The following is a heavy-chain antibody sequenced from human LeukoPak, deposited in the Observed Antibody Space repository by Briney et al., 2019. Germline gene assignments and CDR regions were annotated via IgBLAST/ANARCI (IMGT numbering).Heavy chain of an antibody. J-gene: IGHJ4*02. CDR3: LRDASGWFLGVQEFHF. CDR1: GYTFTSYD. D-gene: IGHD6-19*01. CDR2: ISGHSGDT. Sequence: ASVKVSCKASGYTFTSYDINWVRQAPGQGLEWMGWISGHSGDTQYARKFQGRVTLTTDSSTNTAYMDLRALKSDDTAVYYCLRDASGWFLGVQEFHFWGQGTLVIVSS. V-gene: IGHV1-18*01.